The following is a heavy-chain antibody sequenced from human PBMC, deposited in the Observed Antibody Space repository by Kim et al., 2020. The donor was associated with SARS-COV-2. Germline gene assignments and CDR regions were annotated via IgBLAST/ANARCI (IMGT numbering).Heavy chain of an antibody. V-gene: IGHV3-53*01. CDR1: GFTVSAAH. J-gene: IGHJ4*02. CDR3: ARDPRDGYGHFDL. CDR2: VYASGNK. Sequence: GGSLRLSCAASGFTVSAAHMTWVRQSPGKGLEWVSIVYASGNKQYADSVMGRFTISRDDSKNTVYLQMTTLRAEDTAKYYCARDPRDGYGHFDLWGQGT. D-gene: IGHD5-12*01.